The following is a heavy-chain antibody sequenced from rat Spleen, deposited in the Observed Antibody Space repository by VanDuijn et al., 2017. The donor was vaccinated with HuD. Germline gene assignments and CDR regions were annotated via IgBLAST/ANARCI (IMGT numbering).Heavy chain of an antibody. CDR2: ITPGGDNS. CDR1: GFTFSNYY. J-gene: IGHJ1*01. D-gene: IGHD5-1*01. CDR3: ARHPQLGAYWYFDF. V-gene: IGHV5S23*01. Sequence: EVQLVESGGGLVQPGRSLKLSCAASGFTFSNYYMAWVRQAPTKGLEWVASITPGGDNSYYRDSVRGRFTISRDNAKNTLYLQMDSLRSEDTATYYCARHPQLGAYWYFDFWGPGTMVTVSS.